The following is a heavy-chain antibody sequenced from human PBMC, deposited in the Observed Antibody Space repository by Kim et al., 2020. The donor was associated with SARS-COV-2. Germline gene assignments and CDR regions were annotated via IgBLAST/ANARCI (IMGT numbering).Heavy chain of an antibody. CDR3: ASGYAGHDSYYFEY. Sequence: SETLSLTCSVIGASLTSRTQSWGWIRQPPGKGLDFVGSVYYSGKTYYNPSLKSRVTISVDTSKNQFSLKVRSVTAADTAVYYCASGYAGHDSYYFEYWGQGTLLAVSS. CDR1: GASLTSRTQS. CDR2: VYYSGKT. V-gene: IGHV4-39*01. J-gene: IGHJ4*02. D-gene: IGHD2-2*03.